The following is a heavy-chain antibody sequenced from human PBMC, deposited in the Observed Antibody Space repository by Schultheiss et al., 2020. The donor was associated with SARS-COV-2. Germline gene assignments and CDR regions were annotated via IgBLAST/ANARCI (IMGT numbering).Heavy chain of an antibody. CDR2: INSDGSST. Sequence: GSLKISCAASGFTFSSYWMHWVRQAPGKGLVWVSRINSDGSSTSYADSVKGRFTISRDNAKNSLYLQMNSLRAEDTAVYYCAARRQAPYYMDVWGQGTTVTVSS. CDR3: AARRQAPYYMDV. J-gene: IGHJ6*03. CDR1: GFTFSSYW. D-gene: IGHD1-14*01. V-gene: IGHV3-74*01.